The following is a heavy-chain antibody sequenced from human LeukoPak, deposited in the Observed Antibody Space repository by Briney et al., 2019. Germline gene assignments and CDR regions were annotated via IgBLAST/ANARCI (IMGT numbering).Heavy chain of an antibody. J-gene: IGHJ4*02. CDR3: ARDSNWSFDC. V-gene: IGHV3-49*04. CDR2: IRSQAYGGTT. CDR1: AVTIGDYA. D-gene: IGHD1-20*01. Sequence: PGGSLGRSCTASAVTIGDYAISWVRQAPGKGLEWVGFIRSQAYGGTTEYAASVKGRFTISRDDSKSIAYMQIHSLTTEDTAVYYCARDSNWSFDCWGQGTLVTVSS.